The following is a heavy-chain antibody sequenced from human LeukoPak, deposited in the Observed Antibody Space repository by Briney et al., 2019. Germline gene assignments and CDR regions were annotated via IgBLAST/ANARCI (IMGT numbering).Heavy chain of an antibody. Sequence: PGGSLRLSCAASGFSFSSYWMSWVRQAPGKGLEWVANIKQDGSEKYYVDSVKGRFTISRDNAKNSLYLQMNSPRAEDTAVYYCARVENPHYFDYWGQGTLVTVSS. J-gene: IGHJ4*02. CDR2: IKQDGSEK. CDR1: GFSFSSYW. V-gene: IGHV3-7*05. CDR3: ARVENPHYFDY. D-gene: IGHD1-1*01.